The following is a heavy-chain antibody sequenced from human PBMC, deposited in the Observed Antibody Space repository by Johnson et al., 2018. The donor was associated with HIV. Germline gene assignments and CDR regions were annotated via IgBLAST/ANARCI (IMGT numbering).Heavy chain of an antibody. CDR3: ARSLPGRGSYYAFDI. CDR2: ISPDESKT. Sequence: VQLVESGGDLVQPGGSLRLSCVASGFSFSNYWMHWVRQAPGKGPVWVSRISPDESKTDYADSVKGRFTISRDNAKNTLHLQMNSLRGEDTAVYYCARSLPGRGSYYAFDIWGQGTMVTVSS. CDR1: GFSFSNYW. V-gene: IGHV3-74*01. D-gene: IGHD1-26*01. J-gene: IGHJ3*02.